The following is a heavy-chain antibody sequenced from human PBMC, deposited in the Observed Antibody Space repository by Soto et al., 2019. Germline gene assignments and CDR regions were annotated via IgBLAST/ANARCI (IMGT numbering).Heavy chain of an antibody. Sequence: SLRLSCAASGFTFSSYAMHWVRQAPGRGLEWVAVISYDGTNKYYADSVKGRFTISRDNSKNTLYLQMNSLRAEDTAVYYCARTRGGYYGSGSYYVDYWGQGTLVTVSS. CDR1: GFTFSSYA. CDR2: ISYDGTNK. D-gene: IGHD3-10*01. CDR3: ARTRGGYYGSGSYYVDY. J-gene: IGHJ4*02. V-gene: IGHV3-30-3*01.